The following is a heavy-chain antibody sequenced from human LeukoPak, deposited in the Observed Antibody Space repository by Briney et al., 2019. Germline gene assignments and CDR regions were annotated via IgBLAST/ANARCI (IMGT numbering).Heavy chain of an antibody. CDR3: AKDNPFKYLGYCTNGVCGFDH. V-gene: IGHV3-23*01. Sequence: PGGSLRLSCAASGFTFSSYAMSWVRQAPGKGLEWVSAISGSGGSTYYADSVKGRFTISRDNSKNTLYLQMNSLRAEDTAVYYCAKDNPFKYLGYCTNGVCGFDHWGQGTLVTVSS. J-gene: IGHJ4*02. D-gene: IGHD2-8*01. CDR1: GFTFSSYA. CDR2: ISGSGGST.